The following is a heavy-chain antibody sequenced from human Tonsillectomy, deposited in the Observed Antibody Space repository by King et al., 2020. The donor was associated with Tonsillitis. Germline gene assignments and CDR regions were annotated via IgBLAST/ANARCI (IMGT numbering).Heavy chain of an antibody. J-gene: IGHJ5*02. V-gene: IGHV1-18*01. CDR1: GYTFTTYA. CDR3: ARGTGTTNDWFDP. Sequence: LVQSGAEVRKPGASVKVSCKASGYTFTTYAMSWVRQAPGQGLEWMGWLSAYNGNTKYAQKVQGRVTMTRDTSTSTAYMELRSLRSDDTAVYFCARGTGTTNDWFDPWGQGTLVTVSS. CDR2: LSAYNGNT. D-gene: IGHD1-7*01.